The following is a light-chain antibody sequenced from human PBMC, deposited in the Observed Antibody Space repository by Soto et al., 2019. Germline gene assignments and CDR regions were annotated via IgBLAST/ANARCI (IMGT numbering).Light chain of an antibody. J-gene: IGKJ4*01. CDR1: QSVSXN. CDR2: GAS. Sequence: EIVMTQSPXTLSVSXGXRATXSCXASQSVSXNLAWYQQKPGQAPRLLIYGASTRATGIPARFSGSGSGTEFTLTISSLQSEDFAVYYCQQYNNWPPLTFGGGTKVEIK. V-gene: IGKV3-15*01. CDR3: QQYNNWPPLT.